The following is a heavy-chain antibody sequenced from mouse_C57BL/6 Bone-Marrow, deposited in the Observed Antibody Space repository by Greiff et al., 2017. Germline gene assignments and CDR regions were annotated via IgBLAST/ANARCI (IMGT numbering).Heavy chain of an antibody. CDR3: AREDYYGSSSAWFAY. V-gene: IGHV1-50*01. J-gene: IGHJ3*01. Sequence: QVQLQQPGAELVKPGASVKLSCKASGYTFTRYWMQWVKQRPGQGLEWIGEIDPSYSYTNYNQKFKGNATLTVDTSSSSAYMQLSSLTSKDSAVYYCAREDYYGSSSAWFAYWGQGTRVTVSA. D-gene: IGHD1-1*01. CDR2: IDPSYSYT. CDR1: GYTFTRYW.